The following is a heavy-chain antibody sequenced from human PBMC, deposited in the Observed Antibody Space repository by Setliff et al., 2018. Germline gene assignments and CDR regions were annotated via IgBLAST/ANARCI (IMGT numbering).Heavy chain of an antibody. CDR3: ARGRNIAARLLDA. Sequence: SETLSLTCTVSGASISGNSYYWGWIRQPPGKGLEWIANIYYTGITYHNPSLKSRVTISVDTSKNQFSLNLRSVTAADRAVYYCARGRNIAARLLDAWGQGTLVTVSS. CDR2: IYYTGIT. J-gene: IGHJ5*02. V-gene: IGHV4-39*07. D-gene: IGHD6-6*01. CDR1: GASISGNSYY.